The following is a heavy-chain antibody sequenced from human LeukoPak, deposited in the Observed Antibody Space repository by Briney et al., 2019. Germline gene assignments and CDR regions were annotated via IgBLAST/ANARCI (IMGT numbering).Heavy chain of an antibody. Sequence: GGSLRLSCAGSGFTFSAYWMRWVRQAPGKGLVWVSRMNTDGSSTLYADSVKGRFTISRDNAKNTLYLQMNSLRAEDTAVYYCAREHYDILSRRGMDVWGKGTTVTVSS. CDR2: MNTDGSST. CDR1: GFTFSAYW. J-gene: IGHJ6*04. V-gene: IGHV3-74*03. D-gene: IGHD3-9*01. CDR3: AREHYDILSRRGMDV.